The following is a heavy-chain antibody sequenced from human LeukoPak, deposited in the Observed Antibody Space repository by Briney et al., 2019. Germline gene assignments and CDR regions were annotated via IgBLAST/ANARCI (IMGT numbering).Heavy chain of an antibody. D-gene: IGHD5-24*01. CDR2: ISSSSSYI. CDR3: ASVEMATITY. CDR1: GFTFSSYS. J-gene: IGHJ4*02. Sequence: GESLKISCAASGFTFSSYSMNWVRQAPGKGLEWVSSISSSSSYIYYADSVKGRFTISRDNAKNSLYLQMNSLRAEDTAVYYCASVEMATITYWGQGTLVTVSS. V-gene: IGHV3-21*01.